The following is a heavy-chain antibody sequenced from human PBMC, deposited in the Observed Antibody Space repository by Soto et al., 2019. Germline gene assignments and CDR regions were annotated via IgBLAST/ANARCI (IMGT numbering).Heavy chain of an antibody. CDR3: AKDVSGRSWQQVVWGFDY. Sequence: EVQLLESGGGLVQPGGSLRLSCAASGFTFSSYAMSWVRQAPGKGLEWVSAISGSGGSTYYADSVKGRFTISRDNSKNTLYLQMNSLRAEDTAVYYCAKDVSGRSWQQVVWGFDYWGQGTLVTVSS. J-gene: IGHJ4*02. D-gene: IGHD6-13*01. CDR2: ISGSGGST. CDR1: GFTFSSYA. V-gene: IGHV3-23*01.